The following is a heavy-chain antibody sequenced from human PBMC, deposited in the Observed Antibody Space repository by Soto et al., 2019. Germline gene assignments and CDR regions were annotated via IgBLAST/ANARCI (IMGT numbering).Heavy chain of an antibody. V-gene: IGHV1-18*01. J-gene: IGHJ3*02. D-gene: IGHD2-15*01. CDR2: ISAYNGNT. Sequence: ASVKVSCKASGYTFTSYGISWVRQAPGQGLEWMGWISAYNGNTNYAQKLQGRVTMTTDTSTSTAYMELRSLRSDDTAVYYCARAEGYCSGGSCPPWAFDIWGQGTMVTVSS. CDR1: GYTFTSYG. CDR3: ARAEGYCSGGSCPPWAFDI.